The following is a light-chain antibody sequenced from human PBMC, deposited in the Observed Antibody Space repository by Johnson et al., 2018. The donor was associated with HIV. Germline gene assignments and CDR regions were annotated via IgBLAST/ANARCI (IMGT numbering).Light chain of an antibody. J-gene: IGLJ1*01. CDR2: ENN. V-gene: IGLV1-51*02. CDR3: GTWDTSLSAGGV. CDR1: NSNIGNNY. Sequence: HSVLSQPPSVSAAPGQKVTISCSGSNSNIGNNYISWYQHLPGTAPKLLIYENNKRPSGIPDRFSGSKSGTSATLGITGLQTGDEADYYCGTWDTSLSAGGVFGSGTKVTV.